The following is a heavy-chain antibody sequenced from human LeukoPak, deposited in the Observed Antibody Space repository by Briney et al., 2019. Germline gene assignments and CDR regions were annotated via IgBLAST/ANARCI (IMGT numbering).Heavy chain of an antibody. CDR2: ISWNSGSI. V-gene: IGHV3-9*01. CDR3: AKDIKVTHGAFDI. J-gene: IGHJ3*02. CDR1: GFTFDDYA. Sequence: PGRSLRLSCAASGFTFDDYAMHWVRQAPGKGLEWVSGISWNSGSICYADSVKGRFTISRDNAKNSLYLQMNSLRAEDTALYYCAKDIKVTHGAFDIWGQGTMVTVSS. D-gene: IGHD2-21*02.